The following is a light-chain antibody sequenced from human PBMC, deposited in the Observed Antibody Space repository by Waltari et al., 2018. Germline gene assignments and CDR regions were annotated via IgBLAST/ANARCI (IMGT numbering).Light chain of an antibody. CDR3: QQYHKWPPLT. Sequence: EIEMTQSPATLSVSPGERATLSCRASQSVGGNLAWYQQKPGKAPRLLIHVASTRATGVPARFSGSGSGTEFTLTSISLQSEDFAVYYCQQYHKWPPLTFGGGTKVEIK. V-gene: IGKV3-15*01. J-gene: IGKJ4*01. CDR2: VAS. CDR1: QSVGGN.